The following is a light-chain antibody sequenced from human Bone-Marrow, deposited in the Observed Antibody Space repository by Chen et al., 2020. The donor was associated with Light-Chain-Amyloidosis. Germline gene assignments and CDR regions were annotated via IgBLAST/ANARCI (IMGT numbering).Light chain of an antibody. CDR3: SSSATSNTWV. J-gene: IGLJ3*02. V-gene: IGLV2-14*03. CDR1: SSK. CDR2: DVI. Sequence: QSALPQPSSVSGSPGQSITVSCTGASSKVSWYQQQRGKAPKLVIYDVINRPSGVSSRFSGSKSGNTASLTISGLQAEEEDDYFCSSSATSNTWVFGGGTKLTVL.